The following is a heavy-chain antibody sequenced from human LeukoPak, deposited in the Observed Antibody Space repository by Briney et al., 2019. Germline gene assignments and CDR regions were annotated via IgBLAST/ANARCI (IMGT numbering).Heavy chain of an antibody. CDR2: IHYSGST. CDR1: GGSISSTSYY. D-gene: IGHD3-9*01. Sequence: PSETLPLTCTVSGGSISSTSYYWGWVRQPPGKGLEWIGSIHYSGSTYYNPSLKSRVTISVDTSKNQFSLKLNSVTAADTAVYYCARTLYDILTASYFGSSQLFDYWGQGTLVTVSS. V-gene: IGHV4-39*01. CDR3: ARTLYDILTASYFGSSQLFDY. J-gene: IGHJ4*02.